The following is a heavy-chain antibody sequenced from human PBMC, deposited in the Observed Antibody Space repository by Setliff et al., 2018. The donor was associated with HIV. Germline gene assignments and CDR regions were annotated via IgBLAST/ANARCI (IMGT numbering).Heavy chain of an antibody. J-gene: IGHJ4*02. Sequence: GGSLRLSCVASGITFSSYWMSWVRQAPGKGLEWVANIKQDGSERSYVDSVKGRFTISRDNAKNSLYLQMNSLRVEDTAVYYCARAPSSGSYQKYWGQGTLVTVSS. D-gene: IGHD1-26*01. V-gene: IGHV3-7*01. CDR2: IKQDGSER. CDR3: ARAPSSGSYQKY. CDR1: GITFSSYW.